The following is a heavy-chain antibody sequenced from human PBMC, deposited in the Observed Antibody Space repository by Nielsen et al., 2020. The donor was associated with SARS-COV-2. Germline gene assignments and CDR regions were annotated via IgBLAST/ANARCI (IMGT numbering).Heavy chain of an antibody. D-gene: IGHD5-18*01. CDR2: ISYEGSKQ. CDR3: ARDKPHVTAMYYFDY. V-gene: IGHV3-30*03. Sequence: GGSLRLSCAASGFSFNNYGMHWVRQAPGKGLEWVAYISYEGSKQFYADSVKGRFTISRDFSKNTLYLQMNSLRAEDTAVYYCARDKPHVTAMYYFDYWGQGTLVTVSS. CDR1: GFSFNNYG. J-gene: IGHJ4*02.